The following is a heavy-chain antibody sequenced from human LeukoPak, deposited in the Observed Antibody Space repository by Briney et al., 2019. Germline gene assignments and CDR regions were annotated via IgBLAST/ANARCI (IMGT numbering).Heavy chain of an antibody. D-gene: IGHD1-14*01. CDR3: ARQTIAYYYYYMDV. J-gene: IGHJ6*03. V-gene: IGHV4-38-2*02. CDR2: INHSGST. CDR1: GYSISSGYY. Sequence: SETLSLTCTVSGYSISSGYYWGWIRQPPGKGLEWIGEINHSGSTNYNPSLKSRVTISVDTSKNQFSLKLSSVTAADTAVYYCARQTIAYYYYYMDVWGKGTTVTISS.